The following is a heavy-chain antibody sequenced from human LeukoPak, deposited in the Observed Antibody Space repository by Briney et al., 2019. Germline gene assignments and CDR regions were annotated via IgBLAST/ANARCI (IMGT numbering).Heavy chain of an antibody. D-gene: IGHD4-17*01. J-gene: IGHJ6*03. CDR3: ARDQPLTVATWGYFYYYMDV. Sequence: GGSLRLSCAASGFTFSSYNMNWVRQAPGKGLEWVSSISTSSSYIYYADSVKGRFTISRDNAKNSLYLQMNSLRAEDTAVYFCARDQPLTVATWGYFYYYMDVWGKGATVTVSS. V-gene: IGHV3-21*01. CDR1: GFTFSSYN. CDR2: ISTSSSYI.